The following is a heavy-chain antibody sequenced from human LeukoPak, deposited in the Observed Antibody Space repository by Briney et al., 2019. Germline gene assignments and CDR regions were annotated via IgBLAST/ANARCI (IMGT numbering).Heavy chain of an antibody. V-gene: IGHV1-2*06. CDR1: GYTFTGYY. D-gene: IGHD3-3*01. CDR3: ARALDQYYDFWSRYTPSD. Sequence: ASVKVSRKASGYTFTGYYMHWVRQAPGQGLEWMGRINPNSGGTNYAQKFQGRVTMTRDTSISTAYMELSRLRSDDTAVYYCARALDQYYDFWSRYTPSDWGQGTLVTVSS. CDR2: INPNSGGT. J-gene: IGHJ4*02.